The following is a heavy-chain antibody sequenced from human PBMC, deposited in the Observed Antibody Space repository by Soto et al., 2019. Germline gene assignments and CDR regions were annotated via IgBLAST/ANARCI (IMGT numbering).Heavy chain of an antibody. J-gene: IGHJ6*03. CDR3: ARELGGYDHLFDYYDMDV. V-gene: IGHV1-69*08. Sequence: QVQLVQSGVEMKKPGTSVKVSCPASGDIFDSLTINWVRQAPGQGLEWVGRIIPVLGMANYAQKVQGRVTIIADKSTRTVYMELSSLTSVDTAVYYFARELGGYDHLFDYYDMDVWGEGTSVTVSS. CDR1: GDIFDSLT. D-gene: IGHD5-12*01. CDR2: IIPVLGMA.